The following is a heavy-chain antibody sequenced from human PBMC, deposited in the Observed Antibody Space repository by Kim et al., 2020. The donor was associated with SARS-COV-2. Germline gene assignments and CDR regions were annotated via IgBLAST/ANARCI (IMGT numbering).Heavy chain of an antibody. Sequence: SETLSLTCTVSGGSISSYYWSWIRQPPGKGLEWIGYIYYSGSTNYNPSLKSRVTISVDTSKNQFSLKLSSVTAADTAVYYCARVSAQYYYDSSGYYSFFDYWGQGTLVTVSS. V-gene: IGHV4-59*01. CDR1: GGSISSYY. D-gene: IGHD3-22*01. CDR2: IYYSGST. CDR3: ARVSAQYYYDSSGYYSFFDY. J-gene: IGHJ4*02.